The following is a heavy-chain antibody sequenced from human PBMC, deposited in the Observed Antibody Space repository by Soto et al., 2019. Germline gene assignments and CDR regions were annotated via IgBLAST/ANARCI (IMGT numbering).Heavy chain of an antibody. Sequence: EVQLVESGGGLVQPGGPLRLSCAASGLIFSDYHMDWVRQAPGKGLEWVGRIRRKANSYTTEYAASVKGRFTISRDDSKNSLYLQINSLKSEDTAVYYCAMLGGWSGGSSGMDVWGQGTTVTVSS. J-gene: IGHJ6*02. V-gene: IGHV3-72*01. CDR3: AMLGGWSGGSSGMDV. D-gene: IGHD6-19*01. CDR1: GLIFSDYH. CDR2: IRRKANSYTT.